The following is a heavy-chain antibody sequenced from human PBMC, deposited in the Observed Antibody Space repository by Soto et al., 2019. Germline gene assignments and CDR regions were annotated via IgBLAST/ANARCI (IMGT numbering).Heavy chain of an antibody. J-gene: IGHJ4*02. CDR1: GYTFTRYD. V-gene: IGHV1-8*01. D-gene: IGHD6-19*01. Sequence: ASVKASCKASGYTFTRYDINWVRQATGQGLEWMGWMNPNSGNTGYAQKFQGRVTMTRNTSISTAYMELSSLRSEDTAVYYCARDLEQWLVFDYWGQGTLVTVSS. CDR2: MNPNSGNT. CDR3: ARDLEQWLVFDY.